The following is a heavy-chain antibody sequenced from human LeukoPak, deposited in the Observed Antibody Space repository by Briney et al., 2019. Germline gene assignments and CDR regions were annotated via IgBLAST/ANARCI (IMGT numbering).Heavy chain of an antibody. CDR2: INHSGST. D-gene: IGHD3-3*01. CDR1: GGSFSGYY. V-gene: IGHV4-34*01. Sequence: SETLSLTCAVYGGSFSGYYWSWIRQPPGKGLEWIVEINHSGSTNYNPSLKSRVTISVDTSKNQFSLKLSSVTAADTAVYYCARGGRGFWSGYAARAFDIWGQGTMVTVSS. CDR3: ARGGRGFWSGYAARAFDI. J-gene: IGHJ3*02.